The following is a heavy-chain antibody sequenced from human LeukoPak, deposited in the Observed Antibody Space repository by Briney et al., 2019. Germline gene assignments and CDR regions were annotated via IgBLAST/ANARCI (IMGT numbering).Heavy chain of an antibody. CDR1: GGSISSSIYY. CDR2: IYSSGNT. J-gene: IGHJ3*02. D-gene: IGHD3-3*01. V-gene: IGHV4-39*01. CDR3: ARVALITIHENDAFDI. Sequence: SETLSLTCIVSGGSISSSIYYWAWVRQPPGKGLEWIGHIYSSGNTKYNPSLKSRLTMSIDSSKNQFSLILTSVTAADTAVYYCARVALITIHENDAFDIWGQGTVVTVSS.